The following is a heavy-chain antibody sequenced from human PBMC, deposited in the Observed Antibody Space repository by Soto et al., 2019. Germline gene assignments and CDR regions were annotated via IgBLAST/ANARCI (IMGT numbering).Heavy chain of an antibody. CDR1: GGSVSSGSYY. CDR2: IYSGGRT. J-gene: IGHJ4*02. CDR3: ARETYYYDCSGYYYPAFDN. V-gene: IGHV4-61*01. Sequence: QVQLQESGPGLVKPSETLSLTCTVSGGSVSSGSYYWSWIRQPPGEGLEWIGYIYSGGRTKYNPTLERRVNISVETSKNQFSLKLSSVTAADTAVYYCARETYYYDCSGYYYPAFDNWGQGTLVTVSS. D-gene: IGHD3-22*01.